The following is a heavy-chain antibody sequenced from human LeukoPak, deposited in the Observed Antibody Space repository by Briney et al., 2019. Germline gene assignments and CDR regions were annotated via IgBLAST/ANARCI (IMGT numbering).Heavy chain of an antibody. D-gene: IGHD4-17*01. V-gene: IGHV4-4*02. CDR2: IYHSGST. CDR3: ARDKGDYGDPTWFDP. J-gene: IGHJ5*02. CDR1: GGSISSSNW. Sequence: SGTLSLTCAVSGGSISSSNWWSWVRQPPGKGLEWIGEIYHSGSTNYNPSLKSRVTISVDKSKNQFSLKLSSVTAADTAVYYCARDKGDYGDPTWFDPWGQGTLVTVSS.